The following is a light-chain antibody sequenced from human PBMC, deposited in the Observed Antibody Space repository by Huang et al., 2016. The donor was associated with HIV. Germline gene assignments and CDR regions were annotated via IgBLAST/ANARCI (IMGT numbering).Light chain of an antibody. CDR2: GAS. V-gene: IGKV3-15*01. CDR3: QQYNNWPPLT. Sequence: EIVMTQSPATLSVSPGERATLSCRASPSVNRNLAWYQQKPGQAPRLLIYGASTRATGVPDTFSGSGSGTEFTLTISSLQSEDFAVYYCQQYNNWPPLTFGGGTKVEIK. J-gene: IGKJ4*01. CDR1: PSVNRN.